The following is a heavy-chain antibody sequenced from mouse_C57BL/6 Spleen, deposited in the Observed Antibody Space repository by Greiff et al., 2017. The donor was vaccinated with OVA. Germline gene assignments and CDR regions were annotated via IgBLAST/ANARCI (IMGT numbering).Heavy chain of an antibody. V-gene: IGHV3-6*01. CDR1: GYSITSGYY. CDR3: ARAGSNYRYAMDY. Sequence: VQLKESGPGLVKPSQSLSLTCSVTGYSITSGYYWNWIRQFPGNKLEWMGYISYDGSNNYNPSLKNRISITRDTSKNQFFLKLNSVTTEDTATYYCARAGSNYRYAMDYWGQGTSVTVSS. D-gene: IGHD2-5*01. CDR2: ISYDGSN. J-gene: IGHJ4*01.